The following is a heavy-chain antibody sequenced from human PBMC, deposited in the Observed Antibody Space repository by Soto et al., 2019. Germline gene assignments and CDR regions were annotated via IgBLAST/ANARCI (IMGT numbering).Heavy chain of an antibody. D-gene: IGHD2-2*01. CDR1: GFTFSSYA. CDR3: AKALKRYCSSTSCPDDAFDI. CDR2: ISGSGGST. V-gene: IGHV3-23*01. Sequence: GGSLRLSCAASGFTFSSYAMSWVRQAPGKGLEWVSAISGSGGSTYYVDSVKGRFTISRDNSKNTLYLQMNSLRAEDTAVYYCAKALKRYCSSTSCPDDAFDIWGQGTMVTVSS. J-gene: IGHJ3*02.